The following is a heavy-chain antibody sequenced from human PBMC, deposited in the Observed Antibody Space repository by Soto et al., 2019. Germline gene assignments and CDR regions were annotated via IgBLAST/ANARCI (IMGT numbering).Heavy chain of an antibody. D-gene: IGHD1-26*01. CDR3: ARSAGKGGLGAPIDN. V-gene: IGHV3-23*01. Sequence: GGSLRLSCAASGFTFSSYAMSWVRQAPGKGLEWVSAISGSTTGTYYADSVEGRFTISRDNSKNTLFLQMDSLRAEDTAVYYCARSAGKGGLGAPIDNWGQGTLVTVLL. CDR1: GFTFSSYA. CDR2: ISGSTTGT. J-gene: IGHJ4*02.